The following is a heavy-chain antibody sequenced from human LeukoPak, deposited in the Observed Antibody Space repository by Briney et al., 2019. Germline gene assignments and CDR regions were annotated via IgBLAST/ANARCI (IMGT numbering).Heavy chain of an antibody. CDR3: AKFGVPAYSYYFDS. CDR1: GLIVSGDY. J-gene: IGHJ4*02. D-gene: IGHD3-10*01. CDR2: IYTGGTT. V-gene: IGHV3-53*01. Sequence: GGSLRLSCTASGLIVSGDYISWVRQAPGKGLEWVSVIYTGGTTYYADSVKGRFTISRDNPKNTLYLQMNTLGAEDTAVYYCAKFGVPAYSYYFDSWGQGTLVTVSS.